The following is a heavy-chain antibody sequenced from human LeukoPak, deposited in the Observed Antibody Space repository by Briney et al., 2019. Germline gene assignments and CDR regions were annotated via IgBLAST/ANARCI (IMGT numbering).Heavy chain of an antibody. D-gene: IGHD3-10*01. CDR3: ARVSPHYYGSVSYYFDY. CDR1: GXSISSSNW. Sequence: SETLSLTCAVSGXSISSSNWWSWVRQPPGKGLEWIGEIYHSGSTNYNPSLKSRVTISVDKSKNQFSLKLSSVTAADTAVYYCARVSPHYYGSVSYYFDYWGQGTLVTVSS. V-gene: IGHV4-4*02. CDR2: IYHSGST. J-gene: IGHJ4*02.